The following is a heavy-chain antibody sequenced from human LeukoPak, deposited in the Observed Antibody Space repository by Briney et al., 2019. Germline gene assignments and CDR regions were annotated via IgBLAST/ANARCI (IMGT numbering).Heavy chain of an antibody. V-gene: IGHV3-21*01. D-gene: IGHD3-22*01. CDR3: ARVSYYEFDY. CDR2: ISSSSSYI. Sequence: GGSLRLSCAASGFTVNSNYMSWVRQAPGKGLEWVSSISSSSSYIYYADSVKGRFTISRDNAKNSLYLQMNSLRAEDTAVYYCARVSYYEFDYWGQGTLVTVSS. CDR1: GFTVNSNY. J-gene: IGHJ4*02.